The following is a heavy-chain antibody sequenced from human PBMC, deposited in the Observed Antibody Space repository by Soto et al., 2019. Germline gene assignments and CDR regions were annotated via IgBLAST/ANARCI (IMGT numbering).Heavy chain of an antibody. D-gene: IGHD3-22*01. V-gene: IGHV1-69*13. Sequence: ASVKVSCKASGGTFSSYAISWVRQAPGQGLEWMGGIIPIFGTANYAQKFQGGVRITSDESTSTAYMELSSLRSEDMALYYWAGSARGYTYYYGTSCYYPAPTYYYYGMDVWGQGTTVTVSS. CDR1: GGTFSSYA. J-gene: IGHJ6*02. CDR3: AGSARGYTYYYGTSCYYPAPTYYYYGMDV. CDR2: IIPIFGTA.